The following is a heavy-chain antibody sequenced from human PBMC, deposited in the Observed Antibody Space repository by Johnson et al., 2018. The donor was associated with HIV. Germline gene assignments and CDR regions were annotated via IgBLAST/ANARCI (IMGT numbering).Heavy chain of an antibody. J-gene: IGHJ3*02. Sequence: VQLVESGGGVVQPGRSLRLSCAASGFTFSSYWMSWVRQAPGKGLEWVANIKQDGSEKYYVDSVRGRFSVSRDNTKKSLYLQMNSLRDEDTAVYYCARDSGLLLWCQGGFSAFDIWGQGTMVTVSS. V-gene: IGHV3-7*03. CDR3: ARDSGLLLWCQGGFSAFDI. CDR2: IKQDGSEK. D-gene: IGHD3-10*01. CDR1: GFTFSSYW.